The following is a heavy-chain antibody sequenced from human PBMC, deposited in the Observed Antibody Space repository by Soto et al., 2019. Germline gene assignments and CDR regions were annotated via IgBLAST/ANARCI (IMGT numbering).Heavy chain of an antibody. CDR2: MYVTGST. Sequence: QVQLQESGPGLVKPSETLSLTCTVSGGSINSFYWSWVRQPAGKGLEWIGRMYVTGSTNYNPSLKNRVSMSLDTSKNQFSLKLSSLTAADTAVYYCARDHHYYGSGDSNPFDSWCQGTLVTVSS. D-gene: IGHD3-10*01. J-gene: IGHJ4*02. CDR3: ARDHHYYGSGDSNPFDS. CDR1: GGSINSFY. V-gene: IGHV4-4*07.